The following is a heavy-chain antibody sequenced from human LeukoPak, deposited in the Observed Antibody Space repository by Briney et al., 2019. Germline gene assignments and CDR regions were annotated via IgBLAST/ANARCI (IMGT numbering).Heavy chain of an antibody. D-gene: IGHD2-21*02. J-gene: IGHJ6*02. V-gene: IGHV3-11*01. CDR1: GFTFSDYY. CDR2: ISSSGSTI. CDR3: ASPTAPYYYYGMDV. Sequence: PGGSLRLSCAASGFTFSDYYMSWIRQAPGKGLEWVSYISSSGSTIYYADSAKGRFTISRDNAKNSLYLQMNSLRAEDTAVYYCASPTAPYYYYGMDVWGQGTTVTVSS.